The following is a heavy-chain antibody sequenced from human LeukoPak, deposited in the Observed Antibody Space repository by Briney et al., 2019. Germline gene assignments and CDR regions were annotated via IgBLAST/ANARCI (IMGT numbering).Heavy chain of an antibody. CDR2: ISYEGKNK. J-gene: IGHJ4*02. D-gene: IGHD1-1*01. CDR3: AKESWKFDY. Sequence: PGGSLRLSCAASGFTLSDHAMHWVRQAPGKGLEWVSVISYEGKNKYYGDSVKGRFTISRDNSKNTLYLQMNSLRPEDTAVYYCAKESWKFDYWGQGALVTVSS. CDR1: GFTLSDHA. V-gene: IGHV3-30*18.